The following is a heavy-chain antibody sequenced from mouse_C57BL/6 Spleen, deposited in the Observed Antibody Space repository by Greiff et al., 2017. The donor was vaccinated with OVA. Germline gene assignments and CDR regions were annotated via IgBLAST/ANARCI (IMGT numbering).Heavy chain of an antibody. CDR1: GYAFTNYL. J-gene: IGHJ3*01. CDR2: INPGSGGT. V-gene: IGHV1-54*01. D-gene: IGHD2-4*01. CDR3: ARSSLYDYDGAWFAY. Sequence: VQLQQSGAELVRPGTSVKVSCKASGYAFTNYLIEWVKQRPGQGLEWIGVINPGSGGTNYNEKFKGKATLTADKSSSTAYMQLSSLTSEDSAVYFCARSSLYDYDGAWFAYWGQGTLVTVSA.